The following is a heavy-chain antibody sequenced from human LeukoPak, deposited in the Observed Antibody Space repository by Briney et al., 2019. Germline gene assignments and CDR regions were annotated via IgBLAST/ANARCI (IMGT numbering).Heavy chain of an antibody. CDR1: GSTFSSYG. J-gene: IGHJ4*02. CDR3: ASEGYRLIDY. CDR2: IRYDGSNK. D-gene: IGHD5-18*01. Sequence: GGSLRLSCAASGSTFSSYGMHWVRQAPGKGLEWVAFIRYDGSNKYYADSVKGRFTISRDNSKNTLYLQMNSLRAEDTAVYHCASEGYRLIDYWGQGTLVTVSS. V-gene: IGHV3-30*02.